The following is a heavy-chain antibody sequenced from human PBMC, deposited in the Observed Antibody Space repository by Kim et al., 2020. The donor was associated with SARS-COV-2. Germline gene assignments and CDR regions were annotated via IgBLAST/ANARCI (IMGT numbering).Heavy chain of an antibody. CDR3: ARGNSKYYDFWSGYYGGGDAFDI. CDR1: GFTFSSYD. CDR2: IGTAGDT. D-gene: IGHD3-3*01. Sequence: GGSLRLSCAASGFTFSSYDMHWVRQATGKGLEWVSAIGTAGDTYYPGSVKGRFTISRENAKNSLYLQMNSLRAGDTAVYYCARGNSKYYDFWSGYYGGGDAFDIWGQGTMVTVSS. J-gene: IGHJ3*02. V-gene: IGHV3-13*01.